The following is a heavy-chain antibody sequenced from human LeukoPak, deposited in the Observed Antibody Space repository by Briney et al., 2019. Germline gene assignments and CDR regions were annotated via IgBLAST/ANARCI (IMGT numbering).Heavy chain of an antibody. CDR2: ISAYNGNT. J-gene: IGHJ4*02. Sequence: ASVTVSCKASGYTFTSYGISWVRQAPGQGLEWMGWISAYNGNTNYAQKLQGRVTMTTDTSTSTAYMELRSLRSDDTAVYYCARVGRNGWYEEYYFDYWGQGTLVTVSS. CDR3: ARVGRNGWYEEYYFDY. V-gene: IGHV1-18*01. D-gene: IGHD6-19*01. CDR1: GYTFTSYG.